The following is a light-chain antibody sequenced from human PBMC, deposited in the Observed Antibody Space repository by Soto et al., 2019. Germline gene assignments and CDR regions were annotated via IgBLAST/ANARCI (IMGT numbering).Light chain of an antibody. V-gene: IGKV4-1*01. CDR3: QQYYDSPIT. CDR2: WAS. CDR1: QSVFYSSNNKNY. Sequence: DIVMTQSPESLAVSLVERATINCKSSQSVFYSSNNKNYLNWYQQKPGQPPKLLIYWASIRESGVPDRFSGSGSGTDFTLTISSVQAEDVAVYYCQQYYDSPITFGQGTRLEIK. J-gene: IGKJ5*01.